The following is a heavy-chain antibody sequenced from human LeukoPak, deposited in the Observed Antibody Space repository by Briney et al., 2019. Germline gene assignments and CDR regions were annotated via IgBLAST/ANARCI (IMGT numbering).Heavy chain of an antibody. D-gene: IGHD6-13*01. CDR1: GGSISSYY. CDR3: ARLSGYSSSWYYYYYGMDV. J-gene: IGHJ6*02. V-gene: IGHV4-59*08. Sequence: SETLSLTCTVSGGSISSYYWSWIRQPPGKGLEWIGYIYYSGSTNYNPSLKGRVTISVDTFKNQFSLKLSSVTAADTAVYYCARLSGYSSSWYYYYYGMDVWGQGTTITVSS. CDR2: IYYSGST.